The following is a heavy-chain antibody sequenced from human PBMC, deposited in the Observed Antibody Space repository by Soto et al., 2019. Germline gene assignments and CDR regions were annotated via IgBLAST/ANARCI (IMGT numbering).Heavy chain of an antibody. D-gene: IGHD3-10*01. CDR1: GGSFSGYY. Sequence: SETLSLTCAVYGGSFSGYYWSWIRQPPGKRLEWIGEINHSGSTNYNPSLKSRVTISVDTSKNQFSLKLSSVTAADAAVYYCARGEDGSGSYYRGYNWFDPWGQGTLVTVSS. CDR3: ARGEDGSGSYYRGYNWFDP. CDR2: INHSGST. J-gene: IGHJ5*02. V-gene: IGHV4-34*01.